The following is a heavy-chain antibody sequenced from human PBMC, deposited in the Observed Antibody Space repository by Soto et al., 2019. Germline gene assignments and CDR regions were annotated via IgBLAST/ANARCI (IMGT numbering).Heavy chain of an antibody. V-gene: IGHV5-51*01. CDR2: IYPGDSDT. CDR1: GYSFSTYW. D-gene: IGHD5-12*01. CDR3: ARPKVATRRLEEPFDI. J-gene: IGHJ3*02. Sequence: GESLKISCKGSGYSFSTYWLAWVRQMPGKGLEYMGIIYPGDSDTRYSPSFQGQVTISGDKSINTAYLQWSCLKASGSAMYYCARPKVATRRLEEPFDIWGQGTMVTVSS.